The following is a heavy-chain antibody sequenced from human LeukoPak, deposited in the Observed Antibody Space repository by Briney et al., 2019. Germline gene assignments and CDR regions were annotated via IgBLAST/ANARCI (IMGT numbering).Heavy chain of an antibody. CDR2: IFPSGGEI. CDR1: GFTFSTFA. V-gene: IGHV3-23*01. D-gene: IGHD2-8*02. J-gene: IGHJ4*02. Sequence: GGSLRLSWSPSGFTFSTFAMIWVRQPPGKWLEWVSSIFPSGGEIHYADSVRCRFTISRDNSKSTLSLQMNSLRAEDTAIYYCATYRQVLLPFESWGQGTLVTVSS. CDR3: ATYRQVLLPFES.